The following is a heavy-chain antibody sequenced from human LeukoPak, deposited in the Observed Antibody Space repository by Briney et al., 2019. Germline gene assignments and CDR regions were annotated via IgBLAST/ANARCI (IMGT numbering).Heavy chain of an antibody. J-gene: IGHJ4*02. D-gene: IGHD3-22*01. Sequence: ASVKVSCKASGYTFTSYGISWVRQAPGQGLEWMGWISAYNGNTNYAQKLQGRVTMTRDTSISTAYMELSRLRSDDTAVYYCARGGPYDRSGHYYFDNWGQGTLVTVSS. CDR3: ARGGPYDRSGHYYFDN. CDR1: GYTFTSYG. CDR2: ISAYNGNT. V-gene: IGHV1-18*01.